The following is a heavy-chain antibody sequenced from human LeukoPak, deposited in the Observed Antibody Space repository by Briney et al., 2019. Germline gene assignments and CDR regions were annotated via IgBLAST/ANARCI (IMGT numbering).Heavy chain of an antibody. CDR3: ARAFS. D-gene: IGHD3-16*01. CDR1: GFTFSIQW. Sequence: GGPLRLPCAASGFTFSIQWMSWVREAPGKGRVCVAYIKEDGCEKSYVDSVKGRFTISRDNAKNSLYLQMNSLRAEDTAVYYCARAFSWGQRTLVTVSS. V-gene: IGHV3-7*01. CDR2: IKEDGCEK. J-gene: IGHJ5*02.